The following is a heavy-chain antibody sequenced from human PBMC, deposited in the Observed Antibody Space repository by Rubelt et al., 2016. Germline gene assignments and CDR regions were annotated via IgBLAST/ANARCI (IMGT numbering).Heavy chain of an antibody. CDR1: GYSFTSYW. Sequence: EVQLVQSGAEVKKPGESLRISCKGSGYSFTSYWIGWVRQMPGKGLAWMGIIYPGDSDTKYSPSVQGQVTSSADKSISTAYRQWSSLKASDTAMYYCARHFAYCGGDCYLYGMDVWGQGTTVTVSS. J-gene: IGHJ6*02. CDR2: IYPGDSDT. V-gene: IGHV5-51*01. CDR3: ARHFAYCGGDCYLYGMDV. D-gene: IGHD2-21*01.